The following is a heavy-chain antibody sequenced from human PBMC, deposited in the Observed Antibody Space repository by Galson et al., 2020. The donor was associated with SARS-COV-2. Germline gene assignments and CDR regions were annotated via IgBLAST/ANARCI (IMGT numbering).Heavy chain of an antibody. J-gene: IGHJ6*02. CDR1: GDPINGYY. V-gene: IGHV4-4*07. Sequence: SQTLSLTCTVSGDPINGYYWSWVRQPAGKGLEWIGRIHSSGSTNHNPSLKRRVAMSVDTSKNQFSLNLISVTAADPAVYYCARQKYGTFDSGMDVWGQGTTVTVSS. D-gene: IGHD3-10*01. CDR2: IHSSGST. CDR3: ARQKYGTFDSGMDV.